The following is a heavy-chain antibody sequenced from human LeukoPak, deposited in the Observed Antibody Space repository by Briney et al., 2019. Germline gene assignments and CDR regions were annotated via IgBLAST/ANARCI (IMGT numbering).Heavy chain of an antibody. V-gene: IGHV4-34*01. J-gene: IGHJ3*02. CDR1: GGSFSSYY. D-gene: IGHD3-10*01. CDR3: ARGYGTPNDASDI. Sequence: PSETLSLTCAVYGGSFSSYYWSWIRQSPEEGLEWIGEFNHSGSTNYNPSLKSRVTISVDTSENQFSLKLSSVTAADTAVYYCARGYGTPNDASDIWGQGTMVTVSS. CDR2: FNHSGST.